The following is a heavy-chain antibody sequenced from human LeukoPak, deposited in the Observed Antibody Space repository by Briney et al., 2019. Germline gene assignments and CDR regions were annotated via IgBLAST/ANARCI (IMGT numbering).Heavy chain of an antibody. CDR2: IYTSGST. D-gene: IGHD2-2*01. CDR3: ARDPGYCSSTSCSPNDAFDI. CDR1: GGSISSYY. J-gene: IGHJ3*02. Sequence: PETLSLTCTVSGGSISSYYWSWIRQPAGKGLEWIGRIYTSGSTNYNPPLKSRVTMSVDTSKNQFSLKLSSVTAADTAVYYCARDPGYCSSTSCSPNDAFDIWGQGTMVTVSS. V-gene: IGHV4-4*07.